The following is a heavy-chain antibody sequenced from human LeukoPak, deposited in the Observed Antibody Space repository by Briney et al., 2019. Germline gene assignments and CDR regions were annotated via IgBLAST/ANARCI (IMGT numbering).Heavy chain of an antibody. V-gene: IGHV4-59*12. CDR1: GGSISNYY. Sequence: SETLSLTCTVSGGSISNYYWSWIRQPPGKGLEWIGSIYYSGSTYYNPSLKSRVTISVDTSKNQFSLKLSSVTAADTAVYYCARDLGHYYDSSGYYLFDPWGQGTLVTVSS. J-gene: IGHJ5*02. CDR3: ARDLGHYYDSSGYYLFDP. D-gene: IGHD3-22*01. CDR2: IYYSGST.